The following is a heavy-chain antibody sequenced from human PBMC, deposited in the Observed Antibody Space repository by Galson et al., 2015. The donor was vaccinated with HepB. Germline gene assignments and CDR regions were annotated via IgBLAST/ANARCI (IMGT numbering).Heavy chain of an antibody. D-gene: IGHD6-19*01. CDR2: INPNSGGT. J-gene: IGHJ3*02. CDR1: GYTFTGYY. V-gene: IGHV1-2*06. CDR3: ARDQSGGSNPSFDI. Sequence: SVKVSCKASGYTFTGYYMHWVRQAPGQGLEWMGRINPNSGGTNYAQKFQGRVTMTRDTSISTAYMELSRLRSDDTAVYYCARDQSGGSNPSFDIWGQGTMVTVSS.